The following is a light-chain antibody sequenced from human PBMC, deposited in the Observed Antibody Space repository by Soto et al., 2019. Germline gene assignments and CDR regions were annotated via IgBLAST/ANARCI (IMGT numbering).Light chain of an antibody. CDR3: FSYAGDSVYV. CDR1: NSDVGSYNL. J-gene: IGLJ1*01. V-gene: IGLV2-23*02. CDR2: EVT. Sequence: QSALTQPASVTGSPRQSITISCTGTNSDVGSYNLVSWFQQHPGKAPKLVIYEVTKRPSGVSDRFSGPKSGNTASLTISGLQAEDEADYYCFSYAGDSVYVFGTGTKVTVL.